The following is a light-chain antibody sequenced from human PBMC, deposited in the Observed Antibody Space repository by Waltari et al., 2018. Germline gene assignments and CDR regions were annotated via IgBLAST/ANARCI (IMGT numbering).Light chain of an antibody. V-gene: IGKV3D-15*01. CDR1: QSVSNN. Sequence: EIVMTQSPAILSVSPGERATLSCRASQSVSNNLAWYQQKPGQAPRLLIYGASTRATGVTARFSGSGSGTEFTLTISSLQSEDFAVYYCQQCNDWPRTFGQGTKVEIK. CDR3: QQCNDWPRT. J-gene: IGKJ1*01. CDR2: GAS.